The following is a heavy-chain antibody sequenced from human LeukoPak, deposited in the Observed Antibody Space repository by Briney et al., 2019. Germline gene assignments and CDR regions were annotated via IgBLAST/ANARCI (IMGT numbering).Heavy chain of an antibody. CDR3: ARDLRLEVAGLIDY. CDR1: GYTFTSYG. V-gene: IGHV1-18*01. D-gene: IGHD6-19*01. CDR2: ISAYNGNT. J-gene: IGHJ4*02. Sequence: ASVKVSCKASGYTFTSYGISWVRQPPGQGLEWMGWISAYNGNTNYAQKLQGRVTMTTDTSTSTAYMELRSLRSDDTAVYYCARDLRLEVAGLIDYWGQGTLVTVSS.